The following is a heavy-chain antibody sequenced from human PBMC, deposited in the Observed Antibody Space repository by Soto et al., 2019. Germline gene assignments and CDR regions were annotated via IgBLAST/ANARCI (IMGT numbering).Heavy chain of an antibody. Sequence: PVGSHRHSCTASGFTCISYAMSWVHQATGKGLEWVSAISGSGGSTYYADSVKGRFTISRDNSKNTLYLQMNSLRAEDTAVYYCAKDRPTGTKGIGYYYYYMDVWGKGTTLTVSS. CDR3: AKDRPTGTKGIGYYYYYMDV. V-gene: IGHV3-23*01. J-gene: IGHJ6*03. D-gene: IGHD1-7*01. CDR1: GFTCISYA. CDR2: ISGSGGST.